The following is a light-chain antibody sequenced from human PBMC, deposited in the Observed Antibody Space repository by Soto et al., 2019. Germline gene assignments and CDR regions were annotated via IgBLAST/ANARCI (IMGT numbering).Light chain of an antibody. CDR3: QSYDSSLSGAV. V-gene: IGLV1-40*01. CDR1: SSNIGAGYD. CDR2: GNS. Sequence: QLVLTQPPSVSGASGQRVTISCTGSSSNIGAGYDVHWYQQLPGTAPKLLIYGNSNRPSGVPDRFSGSKSGTSASLAITGLQAEDEADYYCQSYDSSLSGAVFGGGTQLTVL. J-gene: IGLJ7*01.